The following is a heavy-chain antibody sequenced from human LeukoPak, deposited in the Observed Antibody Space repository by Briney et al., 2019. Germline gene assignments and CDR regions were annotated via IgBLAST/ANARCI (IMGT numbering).Heavy chain of an antibody. J-gene: IGHJ4*02. CDR1: GGPISSYP. CDR2: ILNTGST. V-gene: IGHV4-59*08. Sequence: SETLSLTCTVSGGPISSYPWSWIRQPPGKGLEYIGYILNTGSTNYNPSLKSRVTISADTSKNQFSLKLSSVTAADTAVYYCARRRVSSGTSSLDYWGQGTLVTVSS. CDR3: ARRRVSSGTSSLDY. D-gene: IGHD6-13*01.